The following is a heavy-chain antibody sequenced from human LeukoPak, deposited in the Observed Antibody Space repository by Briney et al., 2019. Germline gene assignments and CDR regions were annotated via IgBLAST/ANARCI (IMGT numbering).Heavy chain of an antibody. CDR1: GYTFTSYD. CDR2: MNPNSGNT. CDR3: ARGRPNYYGSGSYPFDY. J-gene: IGHJ4*02. V-gene: IGHV1-8*01. D-gene: IGHD3-10*01. Sequence: GASGKVSCKASGYTFTSYDINWVRQATGQGLEWMGWMNPNSGNTGYAQKFQGRVTMTRNTSISTAYMELSSLRSEDTAVYYCARGRPNYYGSGSYPFDYWGQGTLVTVSS.